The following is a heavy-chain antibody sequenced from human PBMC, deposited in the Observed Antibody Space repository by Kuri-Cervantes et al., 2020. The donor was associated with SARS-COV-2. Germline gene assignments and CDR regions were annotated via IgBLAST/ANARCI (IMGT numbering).Heavy chain of an antibody. CDR1: GGSISSSSYY. Sequence: ESLKISCTVSGGSISSSSYYWGWIRQPPGKGLEWIGSIYYSGSTYYNPSLKSRVTISVDTSKNQFSLKLSSVTAADTAVYYCARHRDGYGDYPLDYWGQGTLVTVSS. D-gene: IGHD4-17*01. J-gene: IGHJ4*02. V-gene: IGHV4-39*01. CDR3: ARHRDGYGDYPLDY. CDR2: IYYSGST.